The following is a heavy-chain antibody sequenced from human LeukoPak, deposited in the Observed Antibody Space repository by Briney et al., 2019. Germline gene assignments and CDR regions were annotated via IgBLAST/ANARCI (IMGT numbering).Heavy chain of an antibody. CDR3: AREDRITIFGVVSPDDAFDI. J-gene: IGHJ3*02. V-gene: IGHV1-69*13. CDR1: GYSFTTFG. Sequence: ASVKVSCKASGYSFTTFGINWLRQAPGQGLEWMGGIIPIFGTANYAQKFQGRVTITADESTSTAYMELSSLRSEDTAVYYCAREDRITIFGVVSPDDAFDIWGQGTMVTVSS. CDR2: IIPIFGTA. D-gene: IGHD3-3*01.